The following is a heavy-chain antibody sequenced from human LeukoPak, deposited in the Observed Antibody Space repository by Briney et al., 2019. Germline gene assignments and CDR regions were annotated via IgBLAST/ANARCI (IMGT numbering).Heavy chain of an antibody. Sequence: PGGSLRLSCAASGFTFSSYGMHWVRQAPGKGLEWVAVISYDESNKYYADSVKGRFTISRDNSKNTLYLQMNSLRAEDTAVYYCAKDQGLGYCSGGSCSTPFNYWGQGTLVTVSS. V-gene: IGHV3-30*18. CDR1: GFTFSSYG. D-gene: IGHD2-15*01. CDR3: AKDQGLGYCSGGSCSTPFNY. J-gene: IGHJ4*02. CDR2: ISYDESNK.